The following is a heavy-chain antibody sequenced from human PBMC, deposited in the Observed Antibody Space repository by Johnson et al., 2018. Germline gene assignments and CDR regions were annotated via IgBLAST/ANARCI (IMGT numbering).Heavy chain of an antibody. CDR1: GFTFSSSW. J-gene: IGHJ6*03. D-gene: IGHD3-3*01. V-gene: IGHV3-52*02. Sequence: VQLVESGGGLVKPGGSLRLSCAASGFTFSSSWMHWVCQAPEKGQEWVVDIKCDGSEKYYVDSVKGRLTISRDNAKNSLYLQVNSLKTEDTAVYFCTRPRYDCWSDYHYYYYYMDVWGKGTTVTVSS. CDR2: IKCDGSEK. CDR3: TRPRYDCWSDYHYYYYYMDV.